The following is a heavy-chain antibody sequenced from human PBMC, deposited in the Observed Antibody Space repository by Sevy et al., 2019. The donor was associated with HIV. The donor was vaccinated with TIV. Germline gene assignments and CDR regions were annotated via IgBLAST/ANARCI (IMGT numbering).Heavy chain of an antibody. J-gene: IGHJ6*02. Sequence: GGSLRLSCAASGFTFSSYWMHWVRQAPGKGLVWVSRSNRDGSSTSYADSVKGRFTISGDNAKNTRYLQMNSLRAEDRAVYYCAAVAGYYYYGMDVWGQGTTVTVSS. CDR1: GFTFSSYW. CDR3: AAVAGYYYYGMDV. V-gene: IGHV3-74*01. D-gene: IGHD6-19*01. CDR2: SNRDGSST.